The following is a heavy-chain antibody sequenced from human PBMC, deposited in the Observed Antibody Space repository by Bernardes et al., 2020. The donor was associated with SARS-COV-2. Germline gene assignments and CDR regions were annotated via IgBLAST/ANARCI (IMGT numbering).Heavy chain of an antibody. Sequence: SETLSRTCTVSGDSNKYYYWSWIRQPPGQGLEWIGYIYYSGSTNYNPSLKSRVTISIDTSKNQFSLKLSSVTAADTAVYYCARHAKNCIKGVCQTYYYYAMDVWGQGTTVTVSS. J-gene: IGHJ6*02. V-gene: IGHV4-59*08. CDR2: IYYSGST. D-gene: IGHD2-8*01. CDR1: GDSNKYYY. CDR3: ARHAKNCIKGVCQTYYYYAMDV.